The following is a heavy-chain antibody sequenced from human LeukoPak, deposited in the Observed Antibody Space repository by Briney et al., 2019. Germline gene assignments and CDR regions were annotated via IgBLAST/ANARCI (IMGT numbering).Heavy chain of an antibody. CDR1: GYSFSTYW. Sequence: GESLKISCKASGYSFSTYWIAWVRQMPGRGLEWMGIIYPSDSDTRYSPSFQGQVTISADKSITTAYLQWRSLKASDTAMYYCARTGNFDYWGQGTLVTVCS. V-gene: IGHV5-51*01. CDR3: ARTGNFDY. CDR2: IYPSDSDT. D-gene: IGHD7-27*01. J-gene: IGHJ4*02.